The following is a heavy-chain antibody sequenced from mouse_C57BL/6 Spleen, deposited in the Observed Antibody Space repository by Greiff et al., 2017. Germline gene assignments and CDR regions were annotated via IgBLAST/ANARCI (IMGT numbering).Heavy chain of an antibody. CDR3: ARCTTVVALDY. D-gene: IGHD1-1*01. J-gene: IGHJ2*01. CDR2: IDPSDSYT. CDR1: GYTFTSYW. Sequence: VQLQQPGAELVRPGTSVKLSCKASGYTFTSYWMHWVKQRPGQGLEWIGVIDPSDSYTNYNQKFKGKATLTVDTSSSTAYMQLSSLTSEDSAVYYCARCTTVVALDYWGQGTTLTVSS. V-gene: IGHV1-59*01.